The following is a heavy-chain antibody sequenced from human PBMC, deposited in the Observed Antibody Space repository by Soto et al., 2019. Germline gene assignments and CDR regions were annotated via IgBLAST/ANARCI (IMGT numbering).Heavy chain of an antibody. CDR2: MYNTGST. Sequence: QVQLQESGPGLVKPSETLSLTCTVSGGTISRYYWSWIRQPPGKGLEWIGYMYNTGSTVYNPSFDSRVHITGDTSQIRLSLKLYSVTAADTVVYYCARDLWGYCGTDCYPLDVWGQGPTVTVSS. CDR1: GGTISRYY. V-gene: IGHV4-59*01. CDR3: ARDLWGYCGTDCYPLDV. D-gene: IGHD2-21*02. J-gene: IGHJ6*02.